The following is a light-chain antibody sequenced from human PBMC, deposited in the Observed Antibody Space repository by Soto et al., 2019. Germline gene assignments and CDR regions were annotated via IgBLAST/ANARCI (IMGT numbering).Light chain of an antibody. CDR1: QRVSSSY. J-gene: IGKJ1*01. CDR3: QQCGSSPS. Sequence: EIVLTPSPGTLSLSPGERATLSCRASQRVSSSYLAWYQQKPGQAPRLLIYDTSSRATGIPDRFSGSGSGTVFTLAISRLEPEDFAVYYCQQCGSSPSFGQGTKVELK. V-gene: IGKV3-20*01. CDR2: DTS.